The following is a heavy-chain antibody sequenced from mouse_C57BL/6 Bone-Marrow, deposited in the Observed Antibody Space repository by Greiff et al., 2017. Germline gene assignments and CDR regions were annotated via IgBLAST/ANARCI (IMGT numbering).Heavy chain of an antibody. CDR3: ARDYSNYGSYFDY. D-gene: IGHD2-5*01. CDR1: GYTFTSYW. V-gene: IGHV1-7*01. Sequence: QVQLQQSGAELAKPGASVKLSCKASGYTFTSYWMHWVKQRPGQGLEWIGYINPSSGYTKYNQKFKDKATLTADKSSSTAYMQLRSLTYEDSAVYYCARDYSNYGSYFDYWGQGTTLTVSS. CDR2: INPSSGYT. J-gene: IGHJ2*01.